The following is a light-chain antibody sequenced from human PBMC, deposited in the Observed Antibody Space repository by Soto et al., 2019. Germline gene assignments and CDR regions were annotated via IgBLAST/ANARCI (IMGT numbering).Light chain of an antibody. CDR2: DVS. Sequence: QSALTQPASVSGSPGQSITISCTGTRPNEGGYNFVSWYHQHPGKAPKLMIYDVSNRPSGVSNRFSGSKSGNTASLTISGLQADDEADYYCASQRSNSAVVFGGGTKLTVL. CDR1: RPNEGGYNF. V-gene: IGLV2-14*03. J-gene: IGLJ2*01. CDR3: ASQRSNSAVV.